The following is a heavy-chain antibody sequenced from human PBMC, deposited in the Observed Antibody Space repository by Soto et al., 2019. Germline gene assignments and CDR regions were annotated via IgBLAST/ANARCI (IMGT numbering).Heavy chain of an antibody. D-gene: IGHD3-10*01. CDR1: GFTFSSYD. Sequence: PGRARRLSCAASGFTFSSYDMHWVRQATGKRLEWVSAIGTAGDTYYPGSVKGRFTISRENAKNSLYLQMNSLRAEDTAVYYCASSERTEPAFDTRGQALLVTV. V-gene: IGHV3-13*01. J-gene: IGHJ3*02. CDR2: IGTAGDT. CDR3: ASSERTEPAFDT.